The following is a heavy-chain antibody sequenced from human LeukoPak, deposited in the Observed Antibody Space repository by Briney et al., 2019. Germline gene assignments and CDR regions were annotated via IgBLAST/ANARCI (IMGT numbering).Heavy chain of an antibody. CDR3: ARDRGYGGHPSWFDP. CDR1: GFTLRSYT. V-gene: IGHV3-21*01. D-gene: IGHD5-12*01. J-gene: IGHJ5*02. CDR2: IGISSNKI. Sequence: GGSLRLSCAASGFTLRSYTMNWVRQAPGKGLEWASSIGISSNKIYYADSVKGRFIISRDNAKNSVYLQMNSLRAEDTAVYYCARDRGYGGHPSWFDPWGQGTQVTVSS.